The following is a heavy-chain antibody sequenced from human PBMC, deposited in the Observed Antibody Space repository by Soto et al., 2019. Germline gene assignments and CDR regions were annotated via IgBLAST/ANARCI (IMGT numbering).Heavy chain of an antibody. CDR2: IYYSGST. CDR1: GGSISSSSYY. CDR3: ARHKGPPYDSSGYYDYEGYYYFDY. D-gene: IGHD3-22*01. V-gene: IGHV4-39*01. J-gene: IGHJ4*02. Sequence: QLQLQESGPGLVKPSETLSLTCTVSGGSISSSSYYWGWIRQPPGKGLEWIGSIYYSGSTYYNPSLTSRVTISVDTSKNQSSLKLSSVTAADTAVYYCARHKGPPYDSSGYYDYEGYYYFDYWGQGTLVTVSS.